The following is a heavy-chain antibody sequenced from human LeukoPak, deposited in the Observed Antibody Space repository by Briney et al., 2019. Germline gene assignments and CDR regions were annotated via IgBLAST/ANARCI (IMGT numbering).Heavy chain of an antibody. Sequence: ASVKVSCKASGYTFTSYGISWVRQAPGQGLEWMGWISAYNGNTNYAQKLQGRVTMTTDTSTSTAYMELRSLRSDDTAVYYCARARTTGTTGGDAFYIWGPGTMVTVSS. D-gene: IGHD1-1*01. CDR2: ISAYNGNT. V-gene: IGHV1-18*01. CDR1: GYTFTSYG. J-gene: IGHJ3*02. CDR3: ARARTTGTTGGDAFYI.